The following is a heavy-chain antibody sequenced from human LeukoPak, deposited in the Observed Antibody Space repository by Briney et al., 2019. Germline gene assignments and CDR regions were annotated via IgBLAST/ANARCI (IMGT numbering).Heavy chain of an antibody. CDR1: GFTFSSYG. D-gene: IGHD5-24*01. CDR2: ISYDGSNK. CDR3: AKDHGRDGYNFDY. Sequence: GRSLRLYCAASGFTFSSYGMHWGRQAPGKGLEWVAVISYDGSNKYYADSVKGRFTISRDNSENTLYLQMNSLRAEDTAVYYCAKDHGRDGYNFDYWGQGTLVTVSS. J-gene: IGHJ4*02. V-gene: IGHV3-30*18.